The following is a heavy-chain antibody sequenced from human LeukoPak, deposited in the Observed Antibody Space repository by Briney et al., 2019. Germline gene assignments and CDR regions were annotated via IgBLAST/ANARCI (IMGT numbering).Heavy chain of an antibody. J-gene: IGHJ5*02. Sequence: SETLSLTCTVSGGSISSYYWSWIRQPPGKGLEWIGYIFYSGSTNYNPSLKSRVTISVDTSKNQFSLKLSSVTAADTAVYYCAREGGDYDTPRLDPWGQGTLVTVSS. D-gene: IGHD3-22*01. CDR2: IFYSGST. CDR1: GGSISSYY. CDR3: AREGGDYDTPRLDP. V-gene: IGHV4-59*12.